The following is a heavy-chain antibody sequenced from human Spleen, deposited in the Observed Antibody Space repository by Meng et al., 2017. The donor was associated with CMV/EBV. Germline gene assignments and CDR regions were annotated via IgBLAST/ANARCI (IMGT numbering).Heavy chain of an antibody. V-gene: IGHV3-13*03. Sequence: GESLKISCAACGFTFSSYDMHWVRQATGKGLEWVSAIGTAGDTYYPGSVKGQFTISRENAKNSLYLQMNSLRAGDTAVYYCAGRFLRTFDIWGQGTMVTVSS. CDR1: GFTFSSYD. J-gene: IGHJ3*02. CDR3: AGRFLRTFDI. D-gene: IGHD3-3*01. CDR2: IGTAGDT.